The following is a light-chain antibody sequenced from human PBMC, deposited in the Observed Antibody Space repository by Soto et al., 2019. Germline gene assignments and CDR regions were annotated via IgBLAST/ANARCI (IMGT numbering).Light chain of an antibody. CDR3: QQYYSTLHS. J-gene: IGKJ2*03. V-gene: IGKV4-1*01. CDR2: WAS. CDR1: QSVLFSSNNKNY. Sequence: IVMTQSPDSLAVSLGERATINCKSSQSVLFSSNNKNYLAWYQQKAGQPPKLLIYWASTRESGVPDRFSGSGSGTDFTLTISSLQAEDVAVYYCQQYYSTLHSFGQGTKVEIK.